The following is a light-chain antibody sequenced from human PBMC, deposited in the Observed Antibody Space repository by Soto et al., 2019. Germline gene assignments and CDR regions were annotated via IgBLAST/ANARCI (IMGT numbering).Light chain of an antibody. J-gene: IGLJ2*01. V-gene: IGLV2-14*01. CDR2: DVS. CDR1: SSDVGTYNY. Sequence: QSALTQPASVSGSPGQSITISCTGSSSDVGTYNYVSWYQQHAGKVPKLMIYDVSNRPSGISDRFSGSKSGNTASLTISGLQAEDEADYYCSSYTGSSTVVFGGGTKLTVL. CDR3: SSYTGSSTVV.